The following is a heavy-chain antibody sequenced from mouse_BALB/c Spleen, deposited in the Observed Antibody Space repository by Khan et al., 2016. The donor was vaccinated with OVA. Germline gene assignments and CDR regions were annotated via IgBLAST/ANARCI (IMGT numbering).Heavy chain of an antibody. V-gene: IGHV1S81*02. CDR1: DYTFSSYY. Sequence: VQLQESGAELVKPGASVKLSCKASDYTFSSYYMYWVKQRPGQGLEWIGGINPNNGGTNFNEKFKTKATLTVDKSSSTAYMQLSSLTSEDSALYYCTRSGYANPFAYWGQGTLVTVSA. CDR3: TRSGYANPFAY. J-gene: IGHJ3*01. CDR2: INPNNGGT. D-gene: IGHD2-10*02.